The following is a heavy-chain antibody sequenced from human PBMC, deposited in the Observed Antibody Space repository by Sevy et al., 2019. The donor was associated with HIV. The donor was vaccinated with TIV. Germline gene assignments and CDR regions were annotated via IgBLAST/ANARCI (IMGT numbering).Heavy chain of an antibody. Sequence: SETLSLTCTVSDGSISSYYWSWIRQPPGKGLEWIGYIYYSGSTNYNPSLKSRVTISVDTSKNQFSLKLSSVTAADTAVYYCARAYSSSSYFQHWGQGTLVTVSS. CDR3: ARAYSSSSYFQH. CDR2: IYYSGST. J-gene: IGHJ1*01. CDR1: DGSISSYY. V-gene: IGHV4-59*01. D-gene: IGHD6-6*01.